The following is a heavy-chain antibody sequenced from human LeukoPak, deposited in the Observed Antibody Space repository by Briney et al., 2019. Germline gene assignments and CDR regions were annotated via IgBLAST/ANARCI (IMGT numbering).Heavy chain of an antibody. CDR2: INPNSGGT. J-gene: IGHJ4*02. V-gene: IGHV1-2*02. D-gene: IGHD3-9*01. Sequence: ASVKVSCKASGYTFTGYYMHWVRQAPGQGLEWMGWINPNSGGTSYAQKFQGRVTMTRDTSISTAYMELSRLRSDDTAVYYCARDPYFGSIKVSWLFDYWGQGTLVTVSS. CDR3: ARDPYFGSIKVSWLFDY. CDR1: GYTFTGYY.